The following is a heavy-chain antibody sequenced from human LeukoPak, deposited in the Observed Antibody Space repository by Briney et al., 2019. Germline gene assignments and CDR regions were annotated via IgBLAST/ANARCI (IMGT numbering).Heavy chain of an antibody. CDR3: TTPLWFGEFGPINYYMDV. Sequence: PGGSLRLSCAASGFTFSNAWMSWVRQAPGKGLEWVGRIKSKTDGGTTDYAAPVKGRFTISRDDSKNTLYLQMNSLKTEDTAVYYCTTPLWFGEFGPINYYMDVWGKGTTVTASS. J-gene: IGHJ6*03. V-gene: IGHV3-15*01. D-gene: IGHD3-10*01. CDR1: GFTFSNAW. CDR2: IKSKTDGGTT.